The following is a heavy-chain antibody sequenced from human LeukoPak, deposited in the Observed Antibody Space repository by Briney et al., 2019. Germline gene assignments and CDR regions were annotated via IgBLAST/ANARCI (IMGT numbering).Heavy chain of an antibody. Sequence: ASVKVSCKASGGTFSSYAISWVRQAPGQGLEWMGGIIPIFGTANYAQKFQGRVTITADESTSTAYMELSSLRSEDTAVYYCARIPWGQQLVDYWGQGTLVTVSS. CDR2: IIPIFGTA. D-gene: IGHD6-13*01. J-gene: IGHJ4*02. CDR3: ARIPWGQQLVDY. CDR1: GGTFSSYA. V-gene: IGHV1-69*13.